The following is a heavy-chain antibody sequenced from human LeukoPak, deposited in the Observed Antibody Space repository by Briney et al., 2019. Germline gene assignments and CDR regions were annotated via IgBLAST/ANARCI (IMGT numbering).Heavy chain of an antibody. J-gene: IGHJ4*02. D-gene: IGHD5-24*01. V-gene: IGHV4-59*01. CDR3: ARVETRDGYNYGYFDY. CDR1: GGSISSYY. CDR2: IYYSGST. Sequence: SETLSLTCTVSGGSISSYYWSWIRQPPGKGLEWIGYIYYSGSTNYNPSLKGRVTISVDTSKNQFSLKLSSVTAADTAVYYCARVETRDGYNYGYFDYWGQGTLVTVSS.